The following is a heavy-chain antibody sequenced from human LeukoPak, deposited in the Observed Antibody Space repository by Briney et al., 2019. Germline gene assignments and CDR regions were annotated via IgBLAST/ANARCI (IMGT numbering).Heavy chain of an antibody. D-gene: IGHD5-18*01. V-gene: IGHV3-7*01. Sequence: QPGRSLRLSCAASGFTFSSYAMHWVRQAPGKGLEWVANIKEDGSEKYYVDSVKGRFTVSRDNAKNSLFLQMNSLRAEDAAVYFCARSPWKQLWSYYFDYWGQGTLVTVSS. CDR1: GFTFSSYA. CDR2: IKEDGSEK. CDR3: ARSPWKQLWSYYFDY. J-gene: IGHJ4*02.